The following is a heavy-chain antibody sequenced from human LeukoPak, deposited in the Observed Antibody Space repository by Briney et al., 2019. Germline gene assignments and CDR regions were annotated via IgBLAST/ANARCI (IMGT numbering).Heavy chain of an antibody. D-gene: IGHD2-15*01. Sequence: GRSLRLSCAASGFTFSSYGMHWVRQAPGKGLEWVAVISYDGSNKYYADSVKGRFTISRDNSKNTLYLQMNSLRAEDTAVYYCAKIEYCSGGSCPVLGFDYWGQGTLVTVSS. CDR2: ISYDGSNK. CDR3: AKIEYCSGGSCPVLGFDY. J-gene: IGHJ4*02. CDR1: GFTFSSYG. V-gene: IGHV3-30*18.